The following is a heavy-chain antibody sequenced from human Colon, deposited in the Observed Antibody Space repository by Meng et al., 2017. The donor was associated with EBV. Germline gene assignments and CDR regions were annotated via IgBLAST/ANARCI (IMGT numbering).Heavy chain of an antibody. V-gene: IGHV1-8*01. CDR2: ISPNGGET. CDR3: ARGIEAGVDY. D-gene: IGHD6-25*01. CDR1: GYMFTSLD. J-gene: IGHJ4*02. Sequence: QVQLVQSGAEVKKPXASVKVSCKTSGYMFTSLDINWLRQAPGLGLEWLGWISPNGGETGYAEKFQGRFTMTRDNSLSTAYMELSNLESEDTAVYYCARGIEAGVDYWGQGTLVTVSS.